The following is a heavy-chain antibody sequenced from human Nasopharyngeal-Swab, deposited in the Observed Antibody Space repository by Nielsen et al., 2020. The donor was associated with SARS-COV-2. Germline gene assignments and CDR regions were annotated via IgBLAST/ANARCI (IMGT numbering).Heavy chain of an antibody. Sequence: LKTSCAASGFIFSDSVIHWVRQASGEGPEWVGRSGGKDHNYATTYGASVQGQFTISRDDSKKTVWLQMDSGITEDTALYYCTTDFYFDYWGPGSLVTVSS. V-gene: IGHV3-73*01. CDR2: SGGKDHNYAT. J-gene: IGHJ4*02. CDR1: GFIFSDSV. CDR3: TTDFYFDY.